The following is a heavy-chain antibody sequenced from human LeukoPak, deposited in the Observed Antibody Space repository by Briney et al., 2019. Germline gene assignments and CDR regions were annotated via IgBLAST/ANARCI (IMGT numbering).Heavy chain of an antibody. V-gene: IGHV4-34*01. J-gene: IGHJ6*04. CDR2: INHSGST. D-gene: IGHD3-10*01. Sequence: SETLSLTCAVYGGSFSGYYWRWIRQPPGKGLAWIGEINHSGSTNYNPSLKSRVTISVDTSKNQFSLKLSSVTAADTAVYYCASNYGSGTYYYYGMDVWGKGTTVTVSS. CDR1: GGSFSGYY. CDR3: ASNYGSGTYYYYGMDV.